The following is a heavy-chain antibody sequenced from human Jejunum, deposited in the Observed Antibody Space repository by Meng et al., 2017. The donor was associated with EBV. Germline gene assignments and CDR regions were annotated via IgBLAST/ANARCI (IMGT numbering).Heavy chain of an antibody. Sequence: QVQLVQSGSELKKPGASVEISCKASGYTFTPYSINWVRQAPGQGLEWMGWITPNTGIPTYAQGFTGRFVFSLDTSVSTAYLHISSLKAEDTAVYYCARDKGRTAFDYWGQGTLVTVSS. CDR3: ARDKGRTAFDY. J-gene: IGHJ4*02. V-gene: IGHV7-4-1*02. D-gene: IGHD3-10*01. CDR2: ITPNTGIP. CDR1: GYTFTPYS.